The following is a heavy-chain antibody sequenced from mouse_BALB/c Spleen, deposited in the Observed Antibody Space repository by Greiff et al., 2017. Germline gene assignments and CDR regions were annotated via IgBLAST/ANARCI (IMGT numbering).Heavy chain of an antibody. V-gene: IGHV1-54*01. J-gene: IGHJ3*01. CDR3: ALGNRYFAY. D-gene: IGHD2-14*01. Sequence: VQVVESGAELVRPGTSVKVSCKASGYAFTNYLIEWVKQRPGQGLEWIGVINPGSGGTNYNEKFKGKATLTADKSSSTAYMQLSSLTSDDSAVYYCALGNRYFAYWGQGTLVTVSA. CDR1: GYAFTNYL. CDR2: INPGSGGT.